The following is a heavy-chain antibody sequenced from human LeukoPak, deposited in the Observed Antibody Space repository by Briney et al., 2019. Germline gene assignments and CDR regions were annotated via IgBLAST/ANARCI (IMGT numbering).Heavy chain of an antibody. Sequence: PGGSLRLSCAASGFTVSSNYMSWVRQAPGKGLEWVSVIYSGGSTYYADSVKGRFTISRDNSKNTLYLQMNSLRAEDTAVYYCARVAYGDYGDWFDPWGQGTLVTVSS. CDR2: IYSGGST. CDR3: ARVAYGDYGDWFDP. J-gene: IGHJ5*02. D-gene: IGHD4-17*01. V-gene: IGHV3-53*01. CDR1: GFTVSSNY.